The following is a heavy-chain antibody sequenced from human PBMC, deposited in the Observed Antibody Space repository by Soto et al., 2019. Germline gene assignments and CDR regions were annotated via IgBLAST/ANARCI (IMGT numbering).Heavy chain of an antibody. Sequence: ASVKVSCKASGYTFPSYYMHWVRQAPGQGLEWMGIIDPSGGSTSYAQKFQGRVTMTRDTSTSTVYMELSSLRSEDTAVYYCARASGSYEGWFDPWGQGTLVTVS. D-gene: IGHD1-26*01. CDR3: ARASGSYEGWFDP. CDR2: IDPSGGST. CDR1: GYTFPSYY. V-gene: IGHV1-46*03. J-gene: IGHJ5*02.